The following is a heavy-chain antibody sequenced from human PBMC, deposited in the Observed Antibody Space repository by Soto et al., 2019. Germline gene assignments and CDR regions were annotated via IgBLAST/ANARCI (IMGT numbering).Heavy chain of an antibody. CDR3: ATRGPPGRAVAGTGFYYYMDV. V-gene: IGHV1-24*01. CDR1: GYTLTELS. Sequence: ASVKVSCKVSGYTLTELSMHWVRQAPGKGLEWMGGFDPEDGETIYAQKFQGRVTMTEDTSTDTAYMELSSLRSEDTAVYYCATRGPPGRAVAGTGFYYYMDVWGKGTTVTVSS. J-gene: IGHJ6*03. CDR2: FDPEDGET. D-gene: IGHD6-19*01.